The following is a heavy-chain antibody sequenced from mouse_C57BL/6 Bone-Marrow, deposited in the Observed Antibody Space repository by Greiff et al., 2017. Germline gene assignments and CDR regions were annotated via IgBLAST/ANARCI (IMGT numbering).Heavy chain of an antibody. CDR3: ARDRVEYDVNY. Sequence: EVKVVESEGGLVQPGSSMKLSCTASGFTFSDYYMAWVRQVPEKGLEWVANINYDGSSTYYLDSLKSRFIISRDNAKNMLDLQMSSLKSEDTATDYCARDRVEYDVNYWGQGTTLTVSS. V-gene: IGHV5-16*01. CDR2: INYDGSST. J-gene: IGHJ2*01. D-gene: IGHD2-4*01. CDR1: GFTFSDYY.